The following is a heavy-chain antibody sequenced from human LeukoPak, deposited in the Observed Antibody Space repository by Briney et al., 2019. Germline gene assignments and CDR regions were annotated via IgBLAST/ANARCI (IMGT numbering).Heavy chain of an antibody. CDR2: IYYSGST. J-gene: IGHJ4*02. CDR3: ASDGLLWFGDIDY. D-gene: IGHD3-10*01. Sequence: SETLSLTCIVSGGSISSNYWNWIRQPPGKGLEWIGSIYYSGSTHYNPSLKSRVTISVDTSKNQFSLNLRSVTAADTAVYYCASDGLLWFGDIDYWGQGSLVTVSS. V-gene: IGHV4-59*05. CDR1: GGSISSNY.